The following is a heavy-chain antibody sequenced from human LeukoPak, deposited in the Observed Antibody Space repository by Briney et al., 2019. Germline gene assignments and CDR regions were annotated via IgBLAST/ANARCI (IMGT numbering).Heavy chain of an antibody. J-gene: IGHJ3*02. D-gene: IGHD3-10*01. Sequence: ASVKVSCKASGYTFTSYYMHWVRQAPGQGLEWMGWINPNSGGTKYAQKFQGRVTMTRDTSISTAYMELSRLRSDDTAVYYCARDGSGSDAFDIWGQGTMVTVSS. CDR3: ARDGSGSDAFDI. V-gene: IGHV1-2*02. CDR2: INPNSGGT. CDR1: GYTFTSYY.